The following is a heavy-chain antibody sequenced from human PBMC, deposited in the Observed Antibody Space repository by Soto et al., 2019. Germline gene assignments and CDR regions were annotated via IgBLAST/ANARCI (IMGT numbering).Heavy chain of an antibody. CDR2: TYYRSKWYN. V-gene: IGHV6-1*01. CDR1: GDSVSSNSAI. Sequence: QVQLQQSGPGLVKPSQTLSLTCAISGDSVSSNSAIWIWIRQSPSRGLEWLGRTYYRSKWYNDYAVSVKSRITIKPDKSKNQFSLQLNSVTPEDAAVYYCARRIAVAGVGVWGQGTTVTVS. CDR3: ARRIAVAGVGV. D-gene: IGHD6-19*01. J-gene: IGHJ6*02.